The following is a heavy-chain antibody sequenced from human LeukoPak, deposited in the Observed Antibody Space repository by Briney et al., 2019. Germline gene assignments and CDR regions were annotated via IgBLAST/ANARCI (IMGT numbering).Heavy chain of an antibody. D-gene: IGHD3-10*01. CDR3: ARSSYYYGADAFDI. CDR1: GGSITSYY. Sequence: PSETPSLTCTVSGGSITSYYWSWIRQPPGKGLEWIGYIYYSGSTNYNPSLKSRVTISVDTSKNQFSLKLSSVTAADTAVYYCARSSYYYGADAFDIWGQGTMVTVSS. V-gene: IGHV4-59*01. J-gene: IGHJ3*02. CDR2: IYYSGST.